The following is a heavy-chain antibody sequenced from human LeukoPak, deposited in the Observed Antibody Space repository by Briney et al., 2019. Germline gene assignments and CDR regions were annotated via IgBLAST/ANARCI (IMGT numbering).Heavy chain of an antibody. CDR1: GFTFSSYW. J-gene: IGHJ4*02. D-gene: IGHD2-2*01. Sequence: GGSLRLSCAVSGFTFSSYWMSWVRQAPGKGLEWVANIKQDGSEKYYVDSVKGRFTISRDNAKNSLYLQMNSLRADDTAVYYCARLSVVPAAIYGGFDYWGQGTLVTVSS. CDR2: IKQDGSEK. CDR3: ARLSVVPAAIYGGFDY. V-gene: IGHV3-7*01.